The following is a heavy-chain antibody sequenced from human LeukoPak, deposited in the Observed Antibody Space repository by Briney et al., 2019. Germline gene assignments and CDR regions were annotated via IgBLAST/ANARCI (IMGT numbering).Heavy chain of an antibody. V-gene: IGHV1-2*02. D-gene: IGHD6-19*01. CDR2: INPNSGGT. CDR1: GYTFTGYY. CDR3: ARESIPAVAGPESAFDI. Sequence: ASVKVSCKASGYTFTGYYMHWERQAPGPGLEWMGWINPNSGGTNYAQKFQGRVTMTRDTSISTAYMELSRLRSDDTAVYYCARESIPAVAGPESAFDIWGQGTMVTVSS. J-gene: IGHJ3*02.